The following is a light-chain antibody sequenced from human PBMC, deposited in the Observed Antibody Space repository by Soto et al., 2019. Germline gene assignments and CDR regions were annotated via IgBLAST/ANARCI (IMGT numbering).Light chain of an antibody. J-gene: IGLJ1*01. Sequence: QSALTQPPSASGSPGQSVAISCTGTSSDIGGYNFVSWYQQHPGKAPKLMIYDVTKRPSGVPHRFSGSKSGNTATLIVSGLQAEDEADYYCSSHGGSNNPYVFGPGTKLTVL. V-gene: IGLV2-8*01. CDR3: SSHGGSNNPYV. CDR2: DVT. CDR1: SSDIGGYNF.